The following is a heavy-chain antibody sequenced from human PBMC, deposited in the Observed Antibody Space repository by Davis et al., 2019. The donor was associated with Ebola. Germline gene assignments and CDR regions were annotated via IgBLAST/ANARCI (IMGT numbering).Heavy chain of an antibody. CDR3: ARGWGEEDC. CDR2: IIPILGIA. CDR1: GYTFTGYY. V-gene: IGHV1-69*02. J-gene: IGHJ4*02. Sequence: SVKVSCKASGYTFTGYYMHWVRQAPGQGLEWMGRIIPILGIANYAQKFQGRVTITADKSTGTAYMELSSLRSEDTAVYYCARGWGEEDCWGQGTLVTVSS. D-gene: IGHD3-10*01.